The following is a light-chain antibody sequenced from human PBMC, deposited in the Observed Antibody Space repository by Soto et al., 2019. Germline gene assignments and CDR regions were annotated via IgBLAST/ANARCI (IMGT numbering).Light chain of an antibody. CDR1: SSNIGSNY. CDR3: AAWDDSLRGVV. Sequence: QSVLTQPPSASGTPGQRVTISCSGSSSNIGSNYVYWYQQLPGTAPKLLIYRNNQRPSGVPDRFSGSKSGTSASLAISGLRSEDEADYYCAAWDDSLRGVVFGGGTKLIVL. CDR2: RNN. V-gene: IGLV1-47*01. J-gene: IGLJ2*01.